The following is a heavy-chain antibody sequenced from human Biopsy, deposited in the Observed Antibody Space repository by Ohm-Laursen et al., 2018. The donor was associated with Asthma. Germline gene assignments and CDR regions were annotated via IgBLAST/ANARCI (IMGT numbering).Heavy chain of an antibody. J-gene: IGHJ5*02. CDR2: IYYSGST. Sequence: SETLSLTCIVSGGSINIGDYYWNWIRQHPVKGLEWIGHIYYSGSTYYNPSLKSRVSISLDTSKNQFSLSLTSVTAADTAVYYCAITTYGHDGFDPWGQGTLVTVSS. CDR3: AITTYGHDGFDP. V-gene: IGHV4-31*03. D-gene: IGHD4-11*01. CDR1: GGSINIGDYY.